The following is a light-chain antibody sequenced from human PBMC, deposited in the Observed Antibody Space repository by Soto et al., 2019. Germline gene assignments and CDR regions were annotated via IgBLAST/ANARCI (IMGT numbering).Light chain of an antibody. Sequence: AIHLTQSPSSLSASSGDRVNITCRANQAIRTALGWYQQKPGKVPKLLIYAASILQSGVPSRFSGSGSGTDFTLTISSLQPEDFATYYCLLDFRYLWAFGQGTKVDIK. V-gene: IGKV1-6*01. J-gene: IGKJ1*01. CDR1: QAIRTA. CDR3: LLDFRYLWA. CDR2: AAS.